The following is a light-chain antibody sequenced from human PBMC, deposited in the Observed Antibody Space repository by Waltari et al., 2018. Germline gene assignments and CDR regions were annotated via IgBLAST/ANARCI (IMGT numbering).Light chain of an antibody. Sequence: DIQMTQSPSSLTASVGDRVIVTCRASQSITPYLNWFQQRPGKAPTLLIHSTSTLHYGFSSSFSGNASGIDFSLTISPLQPEDFATDCCRQSFRTPRTFGQGTKV. CDR3: RQSFRTPRT. CDR1: QSITPY. J-gene: IGKJ1*01. CDR2: STS. V-gene: IGKV1-39*01.